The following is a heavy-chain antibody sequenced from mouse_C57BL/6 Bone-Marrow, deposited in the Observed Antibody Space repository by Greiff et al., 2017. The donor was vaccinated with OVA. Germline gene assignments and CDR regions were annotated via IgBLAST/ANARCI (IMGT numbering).Heavy chain of an antibody. J-gene: IGHJ1*03. Sequence: QVQLKQPGAELVKPGASVKLSCKASGYTFTSYWMHWVKQRPGRGLEWIGRIDPNSGGTKYNEKFKSKATLTVDKPSSTAYMQLSSLTSEDSAVYYCAREGYGYDEAPYWYFDVWGTGTTVTVSS. V-gene: IGHV1-72*01. CDR2: IDPNSGGT. CDR1: GYTFTSYW. CDR3: AREGYGYDEAPYWYFDV. D-gene: IGHD2-2*01.